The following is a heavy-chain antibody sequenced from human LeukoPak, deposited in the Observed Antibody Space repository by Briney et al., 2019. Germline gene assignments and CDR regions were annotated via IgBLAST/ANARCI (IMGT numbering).Heavy chain of an antibody. V-gene: IGHV1-2*02. D-gene: IGHD3-22*01. Sequence: ASVKVSCKASGYTFTGYYMHWVRQAPGQGLEWMGWINPNSGGTNYAQKFQGRVTMTRDTSISTAYMELSRLRSDDTAVYYCARGYYYDSSGDAFDIWGQGTMVTVSS. CDR3: ARGYYYDSSGDAFDI. CDR2: INPNSGGT. CDR1: GYTFTGYY. J-gene: IGHJ3*02.